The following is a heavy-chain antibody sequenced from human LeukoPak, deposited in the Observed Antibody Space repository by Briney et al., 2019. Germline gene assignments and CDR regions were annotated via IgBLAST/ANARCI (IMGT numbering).Heavy chain of an antibody. CDR2: IRYDGSNK. V-gene: IGHV3-30*02. J-gene: IGHJ4*02. CDR1: GFTFSSYG. CDR3: AKMSPYQLLSDY. D-gene: IGHD2-2*01. Sequence: GGSLRLSCAASGFTFSSYGMHWVRQAPGKGLEWVAFIRYDGSNKYYADPVKGRFTISRDNSKNTLYLQMNSLRAEDTAVYYCAKMSPYQLLSDYWGQGTLVTVSS.